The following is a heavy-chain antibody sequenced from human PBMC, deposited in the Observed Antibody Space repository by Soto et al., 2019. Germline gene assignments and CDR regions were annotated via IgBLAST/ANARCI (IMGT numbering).Heavy chain of an antibody. J-gene: IGHJ4*02. V-gene: IGHV4-59*01. CDR3: ARTAWYSSGRYYFDY. CDR1: SGSIRGYY. D-gene: IGHD6-19*01. CDR2: IYSSGST. Sequence: SETLSLTCTVSSGSIRGYYWSWVRQPPGKGLEWIGNIYSSGSTNYNPSLKSRVTISVDTPKNQFSLEATSVTAADTAVYYCARTAWYSSGRYYFDYWGQGILVTVSS.